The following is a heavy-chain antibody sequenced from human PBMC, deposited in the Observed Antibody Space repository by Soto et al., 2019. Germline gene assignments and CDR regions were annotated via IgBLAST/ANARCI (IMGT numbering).Heavy chain of an antibody. CDR3: ARGVFNNYVWFDP. D-gene: IGHD4-4*01. V-gene: IGHV1-3*01. Sequence: WASVKVSFKASGYTFTTYPIHWVRQAPGQRLEWMGWINAVNGKAKYSQNFQDRVTITRDTSATTAYMELSSLRSEDTAVYYCARGVFNNYVWFDPWGQGTLVTVSS. CDR2: INAVNGKA. J-gene: IGHJ5*02. CDR1: GYTFTTYP.